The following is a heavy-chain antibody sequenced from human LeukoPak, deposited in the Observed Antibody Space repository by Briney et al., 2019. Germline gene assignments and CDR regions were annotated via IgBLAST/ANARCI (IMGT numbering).Heavy chain of an antibody. Sequence: ASVKVSCKASGYTFTSYYMHWVRQAPGQGLEWMGGIIPIFGTANYAQKFQGRVTITADKSTSTAYMELSSLRSEDTAVYYCARGRVGASAIDYWGQGTLVTVSS. V-gene: IGHV1-69*06. CDR3: ARGRVGASAIDY. CDR2: IIPIFGTA. CDR1: GYTFTSYY. J-gene: IGHJ4*02. D-gene: IGHD1-26*01.